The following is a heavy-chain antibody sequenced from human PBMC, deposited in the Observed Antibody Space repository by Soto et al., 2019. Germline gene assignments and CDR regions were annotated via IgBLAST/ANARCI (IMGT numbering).Heavy chain of an antibody. CDR2: IYGDDEK. V-gene: IGHV2-5*02. J-gene: IGHJ3*01. CDR1: GFSLSASEVG. D-gene: IGHD1-26*01. CDR3: AQSKWELLRAFEV. Sequence: QITLKESGPTLVKPTQTLTLTCTFSGFSLSASEVGVGWIRQPPGKALEWLALIYGDDEKLYSPSLKSRLTITKDTAKNQVVLTMTKMDPVDTATYYCAQSKWELLRAFEVWGQGTKVTGSS.